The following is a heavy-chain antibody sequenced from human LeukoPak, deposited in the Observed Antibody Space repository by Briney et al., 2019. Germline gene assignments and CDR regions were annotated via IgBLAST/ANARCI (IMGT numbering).Heavy chain of an antibody. Sequence: PGGSLRLSCTTSEFTFSNYWMHWVRQVPGKGLVWVSRIDTDGTTTDYADSVKGRFTISRDNAKNTPYLQMNSLRADDTAVYYCGRDWGIDYWGQGTLVTVSS. CDR2: IDTDGTTT. D-gene: IGHD3-16*01. CDR3: GRDWGIDY. CDR1: EFTFSNYW. J-gene: IGHJ4*02. V-gene: IGHV3-74*01.